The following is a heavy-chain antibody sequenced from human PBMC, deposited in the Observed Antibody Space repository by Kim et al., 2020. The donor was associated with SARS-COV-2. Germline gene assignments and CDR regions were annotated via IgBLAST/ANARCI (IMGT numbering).Heavy chain of an antibody. CDR3: ASTSAPAVYAFDI. D-gene: IGHD3-16*01. V-gene: IGHV1-24*01. Sequence: YAQKFQGRVTMTEDTSTDTAYMELSSLRSEDTAVYYCASTSAPAVYAFDIWGQGTMVTVSS. J-gene: IGHJ3*02.